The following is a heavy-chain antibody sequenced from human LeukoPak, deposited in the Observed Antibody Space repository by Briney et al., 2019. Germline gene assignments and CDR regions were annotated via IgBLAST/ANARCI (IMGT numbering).Heavy chain of an antibody. J-gene: IGHJ6*03. CDR1: GGSFSGYY. CDR3: ARPSRPRYCSGGSCYSTYYMDV. CDR2: YNHNGST. D-gene: IGHD2-15*01. V-gene: IGHV4-34*01. Sequence: PSETLSLTCAVYGGSFSGYYWSWIRQPPGKGLEWIGEYNHNGSTNYNPSLKSRVTISVDTSKNQFSLKLSSVTAADTAVYYCARPSRPRYCSGGSCYSTYYMDVWGKGTTVTVSS.